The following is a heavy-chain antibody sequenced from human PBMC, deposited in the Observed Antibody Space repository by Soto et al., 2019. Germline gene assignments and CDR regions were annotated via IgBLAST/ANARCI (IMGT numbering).Heavy chain of an antibody. CDR1: VDSITTYY. D-gene: IGHD6-13*01. CDR3: ARYSNNWFQTEGMDV. CDR2: IDTSGNT. Sequence: SETLSLTCTVSVDSITTYYWSWIRQPAGKGLEWIGRIDTSGNTNYSPSLKSRVTMSVDTSKKQFSLKLTSVTAADTAVYYCARYSNNWFQTEGMDVWGQGTTVTVSS. J-gene: IGHJ6*02. V-gene: IGHV4-4*07.